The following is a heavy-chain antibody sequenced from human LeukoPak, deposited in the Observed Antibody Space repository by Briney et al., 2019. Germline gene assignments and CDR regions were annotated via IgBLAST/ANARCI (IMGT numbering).Heavy chain of an antibody. V-gene: IGHV4-30-4*01. CDR2: IYYSGST. Sequence: SETLSLTCTVSGGSISSGDYYWSWIRQPPGKGLEWIGYIYYSGSTYYNPSLKSRVTISVDTSKNQFSLKLSSVTAADTAVYYCASRRFNRGSYFDYWGQGTLVTVSS. CDR1: GGSISSGDYY. D-gene: IGHD1-26*01. CDR3: ASRRFNRGSYFDY. J-gene: IGHJ4*02.